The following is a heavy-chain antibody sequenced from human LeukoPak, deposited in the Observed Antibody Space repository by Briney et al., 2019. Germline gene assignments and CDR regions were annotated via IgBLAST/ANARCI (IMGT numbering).Heavy chain of an antibody. V-gene: IGHV1-69*13. J-gene: IGHJ4*02. CDR1: LGTFSSYA. Sequence: SVKDSRKASLGTFSSYAISWVRQAPGQGLEWMGGIIPIFGTANYAQKFQGRVTITADESTSTAYMELSSLRSEDTAVYYCARDQYGSGSYYKPFDYWGQGTLVTVSS. D-gene: IGHD3-10*01. CDR3: ARDQYGSGSYYKPFDY. CDR2: IIPIFGTA.